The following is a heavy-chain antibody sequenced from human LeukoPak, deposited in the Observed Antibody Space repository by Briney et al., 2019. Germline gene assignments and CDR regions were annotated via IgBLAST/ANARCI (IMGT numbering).Heavy chain of an antibody. Sequence: ETLSLTCTVSGGSISSYYWSWIRQPPGKGLEWIGYIYYSGSTNYNPSLKSRVTISVDTSKNQFSLKLSSVTAADTAVYYCAGLHSSGWYVSGFDPWGQGTLVTVSS. J-gene: IGHJ5*02. CDR1: GGSISSYY. D-gene: IGHD6-19*01. CDR3: AGLHSSGWYVSGFDP. V-gene: IGHV4-59*01. CDR2: IYYSGST.